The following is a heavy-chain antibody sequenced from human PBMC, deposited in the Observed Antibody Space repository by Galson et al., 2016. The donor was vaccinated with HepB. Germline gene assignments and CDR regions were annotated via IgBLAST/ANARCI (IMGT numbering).Heavy chain of an antibody. J-gene: IGHJ4*02. CDR3: ARDWGSGWYYFDS. Sequence: SVKVSCKASGGSFSSYVISWVRQAPGQGLEWMGSIFAPSNYAQKFQGRITITADKSTGTAYMELTSLTSEDTAVYLCARDWGSGWYYFDSWGQGTLVTVSS. CDR2: IFAPS. D-gene: IGHD6-19*01. V-gene: IGHV1-69*06. CDR1: GGSFSSYV.